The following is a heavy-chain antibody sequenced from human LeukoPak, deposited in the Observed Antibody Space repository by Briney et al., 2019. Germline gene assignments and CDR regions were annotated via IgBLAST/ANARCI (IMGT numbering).Heavy chain of an antibody. V-gene: IGHV3-7*01. CDR1: GFTFSSYS. J-gene: IGHJ4*02. CDR2: IKQDGSEK. CDR3: ATGRGLDY. Sequence: PGGSLRLSCAASGFTFSSYSMNWVRQAPGKGPEWVANIKQDGSEKYCVDSVKGRFTISRDNAKNSLYLEMNSLTAEDTAVYYCATGRGLDYCGQGTLVTVSS.